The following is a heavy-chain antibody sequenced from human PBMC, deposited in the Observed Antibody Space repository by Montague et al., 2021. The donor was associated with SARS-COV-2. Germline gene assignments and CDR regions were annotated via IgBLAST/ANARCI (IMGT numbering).Heavy chain of an antibody. CDR3: AKDSYYYGLGYGMDV. D-gene: IGHD3-10*01. J-gene: IGHJ6*02. V-gene: IGHV3-23*01. CDR1: RFTFSNSA. Sequence: SLRLFCAASRFTFSNSAMNWVRQAPGKGLEWVSGSSGSDGGTHYADSVKGRFTISRDNSKNVLYLQMNSLRAEDTALYYCAKDSYYYGLGYGMDVWGQGTTVAVSS. CDR2: SSGSDGGT.